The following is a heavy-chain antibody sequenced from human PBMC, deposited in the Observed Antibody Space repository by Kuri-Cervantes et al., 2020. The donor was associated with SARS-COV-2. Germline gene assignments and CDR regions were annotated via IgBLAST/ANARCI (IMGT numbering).Heavy chain of an antibody. Sequence: SETLSLTCTVSGGSISSYYWSWIRQPPGKGLEWIGYIYYSGSTNYNPSLKSRVTISVDTSKNQFSLKLSSVTAADTAVYYCARVVGATAKMDVWGKGTTVTVSS. J-gene: IGHJ6*04. D-gene: IGHD1-26*01. CDR2: IYYSGST. V-gene: IGHV4-59*01. CDR1: GGSISSYY. CDR3: ARVVGATAKMDV.